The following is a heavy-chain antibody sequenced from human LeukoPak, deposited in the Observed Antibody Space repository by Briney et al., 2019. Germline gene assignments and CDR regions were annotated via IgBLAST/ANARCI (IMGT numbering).Heavy chain of an antibody. J-gene: IGHJ5*02. CDR3: AKDEDGYNSGWFDP. CDR1: GGSFSDSY. Sequence: SETLSLTCAVYGGSFSDSYWTWIRQPPGKGLEWIGSIYHSGSTYYNPSLKSRVTISVDTSKNQFSLKLSSVTAADTAVYYCAKDEDGYNSGWFDPWGQGTLVTVSS. V-gene: IGHV4-34*01. CDR2: IYHSGST. D-gene: IGHD5-24*01.